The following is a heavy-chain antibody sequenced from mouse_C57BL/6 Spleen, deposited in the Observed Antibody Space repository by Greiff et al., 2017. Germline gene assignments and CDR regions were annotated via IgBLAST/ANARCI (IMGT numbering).Heavy chain of an antibody. CDR1: GFTFSDYG. V-gene: IGHV5-17*01. CDR3: ARYYDYDYGWYFDV. Sequence: EVKLMESGGGLVKPGGSLKLSCAASGFTFSDYGMHWVRQAPEKGLEWVAYISSGSSTIYYADTVKGRFTISRDNAKNTLFLQMTSLRSEDTAMYYCARYYDYDYGWYFDVWGTGTTVTVSS. J-gene: IGHJ1*03. CDR2: ISSGSSTI. D-gene: IGHD2-4*01.